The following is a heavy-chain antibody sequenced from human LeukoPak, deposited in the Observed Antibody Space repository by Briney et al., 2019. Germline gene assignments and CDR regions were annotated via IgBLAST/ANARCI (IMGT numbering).Heavy chain of an antibody. V-gene: IGHV1-69*04. CDR3: ARELPGGFDY. CDR1: GGTFSSYA. J-gene: IGHJ4*02. Sequence: SVKVSCKASGGTFSSYAISWVRQAPGQGLEWMGRIIPILGIANYAQKFQGRVTMNRDTSTSTVYMELSSLRSEDTAVYYCARELPGGFDYWGQGTLVTVSS. CDR2: IIPILGIA.